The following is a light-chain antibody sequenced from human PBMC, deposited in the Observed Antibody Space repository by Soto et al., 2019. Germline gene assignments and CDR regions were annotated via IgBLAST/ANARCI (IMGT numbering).Light chain of an antibody. CDR2: DVS. V-gene: IGKV1-33*01. CDR3: QQYDYSRT. Sequence: DIQMTQSPSSLSASVGDRVTITCQASHDITSYLNWYQHKPGKAPKLLIFDVSNLESGVPSRFSGSGSGTGFTLTINSLHFDDFATYYCQQYDYSRTFGQGTKLEIK. J-gene: IGKJ1*01. CDR1: HDITSY.